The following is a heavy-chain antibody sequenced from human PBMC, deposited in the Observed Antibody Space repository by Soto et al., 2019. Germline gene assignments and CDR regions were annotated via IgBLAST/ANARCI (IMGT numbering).Heavy chain of an antibody. D-gene: IGHD2-2*01. Sequence: EVQLVESGGGLVKPGGSLRLSCAASGFTVTNAWMNWVRQAPGKGLEWVDRIKRKADGATIDYGATVKGRFNISRDDSKNVLYLHMSRLKIGVTGVDYCTTRIAAMSRARTYGMDVWGHGTSVTVSS. V-gene: IGHV3-15*07. CDR3: TTRIAAMSRARTYGMDV. CDR1: GFTVTNAW. J-gene: IGHJ6*02. CDR2: IKRKADGATI.